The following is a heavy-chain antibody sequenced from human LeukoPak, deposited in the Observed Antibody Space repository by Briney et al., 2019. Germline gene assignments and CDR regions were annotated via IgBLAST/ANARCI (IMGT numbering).Heavy chain of an antibody. CDR3: ARDRPPTY. D-gene: IGHD4-17*01. V-gene: IGHV1-18*01. CDR2: ISVDGGNT. J-gene: IGHJ4*02. CDR1: GYTFSHYN. Sequence: ASVKVSCKASGYTFSHYNINWVRQAPGQGPEWMGWISVDGGNTEYAQNLQGRASMTADTSTNTIYLELRSLTSDDTGVYYCARDRPPTYWGQGSLVIVSS.